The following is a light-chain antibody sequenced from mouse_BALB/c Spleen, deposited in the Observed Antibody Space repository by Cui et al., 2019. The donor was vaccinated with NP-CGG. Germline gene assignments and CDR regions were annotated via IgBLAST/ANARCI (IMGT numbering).Light chain of an antibody. CDR2: GTN. CDR1: TGAVTTSNY. J-gene: IGLJ1*01. CDR3: ALWYSNHWV. V-gene: IGLV1*01. Sequence: QADLPQDSPLTTSPGETVTLTFRSSTGAVTTSNYANWVQEKPDHLFTGLIGGTNNRAPGVPARFSGFLIGDKAALTITGAQTEDEAIYFCALWYSNHWVFGGGTKLTVL.